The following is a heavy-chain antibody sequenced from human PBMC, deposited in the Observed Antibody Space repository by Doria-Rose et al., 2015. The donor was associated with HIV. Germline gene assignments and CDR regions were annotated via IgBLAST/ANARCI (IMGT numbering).Heavy chain of an antibody. CDR2: IFSDDER. CDR1: GVSLSIPGMG. Sequence: QITLKESGPVLVKPTETLTLTCTVSGVSLSIPGMGVSWIRQPPGKALEWLANIFSDDERSYKTSLKSRLTISRGTSKSQVVLTMTDMDPVDTATYYCARIKSSRWYHKYYFDFWGQGTLVIVSA. CDR3: ARIKSSRWYHKYYFDF. D-gene: IGHD6-13*01. J-gene: IGHJ4*02. V-gene: IGHV2-26*01.